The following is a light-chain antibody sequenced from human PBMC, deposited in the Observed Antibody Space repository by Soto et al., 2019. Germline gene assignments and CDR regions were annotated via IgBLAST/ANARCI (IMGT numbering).Light chain of an antibody. CDR1: SSDVGSYNF. J-gene: IGLJ3*02. CDR2: EVS. CDR3: CSYAGRSTWV. V-gene: IGLV2-23*02. Sequence: QSALIQPASVSGSPGQSITISCTGTSSDVGSYNFVSWYQQHPGKAPKLIIYEVSERPSGVSNVFSGSKSGNTASLTISGLQAEDEGDYYCCSYAGRSTWVFGGGTKVTVL.